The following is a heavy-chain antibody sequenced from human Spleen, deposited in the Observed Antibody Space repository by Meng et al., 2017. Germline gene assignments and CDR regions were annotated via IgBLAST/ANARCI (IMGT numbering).Heavy chain of an antibody. J-gene: IGHJ6*02. CDR2: ISASNGNT. Sequence: ASVKVSCKASGYTFSTFDITWVRQAPGQGLEWMGLISASNGNTNYAQKLQGRVTMTTDTSTSTAYMELRSLRSDDTAVYYCAREYNWNDPFICFAMDVWGQGTTVTVSS. CDR1: GYTFSTFD. D-gene: IGHD1-20*01. CDR3: AREYNWNDPFICFAMDV. V-gene: IGHV1-18*01.